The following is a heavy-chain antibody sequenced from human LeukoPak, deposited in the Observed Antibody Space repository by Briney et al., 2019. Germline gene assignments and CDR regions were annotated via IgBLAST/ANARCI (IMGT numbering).Heavy chain of an antibody. CDR2: IIPIFGTA. D-gene: IGHD4-17*01. CDR1: GGTFSSYA. V-gene: IGHV1-69*05. CDR3: ARDRVHTVTSHDDAFDI. Sequence: SVKVSCKASGGTFSSYAISWVRQAPRQGLEWMGRIIPIFGTANYAQKFQGGVTITTDESTSTAYMELSSLRSEDTAVYYCARDRVHTVTSHDDAFDIWGQGTMVTVSS. J-gene: IGHJ3*02.